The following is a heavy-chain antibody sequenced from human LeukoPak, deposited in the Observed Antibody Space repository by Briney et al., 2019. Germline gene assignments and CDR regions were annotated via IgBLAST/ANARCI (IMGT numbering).Heavy chain of an antibody. V-gene: IGHV4-39*07. CDR2: VTYTGNT. Sequence: SETLSLTCSVSGASVTTYPYYWTWIRQPPGKGLEWIGSVTYTGNTLYNPYLQSRVTIPIDASKNQFSLNLSSVTAADTAIYFCARTPTGFPNWFDSWGRGTPVTVSS. CDR3: ARTPTGFPNWFDS. CDR1: GASVTTYPYY. J-gene: IGHJ5*01. D-gene: IGHD3-9*01.